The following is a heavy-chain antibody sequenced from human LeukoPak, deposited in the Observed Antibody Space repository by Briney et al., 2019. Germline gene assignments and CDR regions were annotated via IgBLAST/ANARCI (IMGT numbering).Heavy chain of an antibody. D-gene: IGHD3-3*01. J-gene: IGHJ5*02. CDR3: ARDGDDFWSGYYRGGWFDP. CDR2: IIPIFGTA. Sequence: SVKVSCKASGGTFSSYAISWVRQAPGQGLEWMGGIIPIFGTANYAQKFQGRVTITADESTSTAYMELSSLRSEDTAVYYCARDGDDFWSGYYRGGWFDPWGQGTLVTVSS. CDR1: GGTFSSYA. V-gene: IGHV1-69*13.